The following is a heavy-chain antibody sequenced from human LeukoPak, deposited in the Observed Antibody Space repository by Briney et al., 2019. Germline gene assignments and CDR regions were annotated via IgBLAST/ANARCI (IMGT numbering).Heavy chain of an antibody. CDR1: GFTFSNYW. J-gene: IGHJ5*02. V-gene: IGHV3-74*01. CDR2: INSDGINT. D-gene: IGHD3-22*01. CDR3: ARDLGQYYDTSDNWFDP. Sequence: GGSLRLSCAASGFTFSNYWMHWVRQAPRKGLVWVSRINSDGINTSYADSVKGRFTISRDNAKNTLNLQMNSLRAEDTAVYYCARDLGQYYDTSDNWFDPWGQGTLVTVSS.